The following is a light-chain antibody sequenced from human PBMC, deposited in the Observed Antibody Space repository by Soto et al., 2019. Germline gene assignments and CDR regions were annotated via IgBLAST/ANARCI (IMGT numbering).Light chain of an antibody. CDR2: DVT. Sequence: QSALTQPRSVPGSPGQSVTISCTGTLSDVGGQTFVSWYRQDPGKAPQLIIYDVTQRPSGVPKRFSGSWSGSTASLTVSGLRAEDESIYYCSSYTGTTVIFGGGTKLTVL. J-gene: IGLJ2*01. V-gene: IGLV2-8*01. CDR3: SSYTGTTVI. CDR1: LSDVGGQTF.